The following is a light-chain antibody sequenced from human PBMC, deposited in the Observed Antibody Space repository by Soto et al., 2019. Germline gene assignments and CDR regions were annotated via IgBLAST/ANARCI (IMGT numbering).Light chain of an antibody. CDR2: DAS. CDR3: QQRTNWPPLT. V-gene: IGKV3-11*01. Sequence: EIVLTQSPATLSLSPGERATLSCRASQSVGTYLAWYQQKPGQAPRLLIYDASNRATGIPARFSGSGSGTEVTLTISGLEHEDFAVYYCQQRTNWPPLTFGGGTKVEIK. CDR1: QSVGTY. J-gene: IGKJ4*01.